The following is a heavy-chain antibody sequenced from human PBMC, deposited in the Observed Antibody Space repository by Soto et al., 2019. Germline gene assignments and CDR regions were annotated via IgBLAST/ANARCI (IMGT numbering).Heavy chain of an antibody. CDR1: GFTFSSYA. D-gene: IGHD3-16*02. CDR3: AGKDWVISNYYYGMAV. CDR2: ISYDGSNK. Sequence: QVQLVESGGGVVQPGRSLRLSCAASGFTFSSYAMHWVRQAPGKGLEWVAVISYDGSNKYYADSVKGRFTISRDNSKNXLDLQMNSLRAEATAVYYCAGKDWVISNYYYGMAVWGQGTTVTVSS. J-gene: IGHJ6*02. V-gene: IGHV3-30-3*01.